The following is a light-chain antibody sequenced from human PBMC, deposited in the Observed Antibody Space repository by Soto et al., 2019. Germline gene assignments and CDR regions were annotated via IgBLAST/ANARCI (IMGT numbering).Light chain of an antibody. CDR3: SSYTISSTVV. J-gene: IGLJ2*01. Sequence: QSALTQPASVSESPGQSITISCTGTSSDVGGYNYVSWYQQHPGKAPKLMIYDVSNRPSGVSSRFSGSKSGNTASLSISGLQPEDEADYYCSSYTISSTVVFGGGTKVTVL. CDR1: SSDVGGYNY. V-gene: IGLV2-14*01. CDR2: DVS.